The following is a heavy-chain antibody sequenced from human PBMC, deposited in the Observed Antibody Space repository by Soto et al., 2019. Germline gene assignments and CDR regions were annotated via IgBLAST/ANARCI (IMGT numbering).Heavy chain of an antibody. J-gene: IGHJ3*02. CDR1: GGYISGGYYS. Sequence: PSETLSLTCGVPGGYISGGYYSWIWIRQPPGKGLEWIGFIYNSGSTYYNSSLKSRVTISVDRSKNHFFLNLTSVTAADTAVYYCATYRKFFQIWGQGTKVTVSS. CDR2: IYNSGST. CDR3: ATYRKFFQI. V-gene: IGHV4-30-2*01.